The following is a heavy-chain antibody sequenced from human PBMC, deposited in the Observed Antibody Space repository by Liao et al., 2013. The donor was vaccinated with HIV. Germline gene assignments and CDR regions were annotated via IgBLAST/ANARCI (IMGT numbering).Heavy chain of an antibody. CDR3: ARAMNYYDSSGYYYYAFDI. CDR2: IYTSGST. J-gene: IGHJ3*02. CDR1: GGSISTGRYY. Sequence: QLQLRESGPGLVKPSETLSLTCTVSGGSISTGRYYWGWIRQPAGKGLEWIGRIYTSGSTNYNPSLKSRVTISVDTSKNQFSLKLSSVTAADTAVYYCARAMNYYDSSGYYYYAFDIWGQGTMITVSS. D-gene: IGHD3-22*01. V-gene: IGHV4-61*02.